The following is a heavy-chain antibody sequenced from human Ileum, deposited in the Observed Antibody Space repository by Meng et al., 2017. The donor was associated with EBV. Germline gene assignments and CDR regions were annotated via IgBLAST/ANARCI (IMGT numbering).Heavy chain of an antibody. CDR3: AREEGGRFDS. CDR1: GYKFDDYT. CDR2: INPGIGST. Sequence: VPVVQSRRYMTPHGASGEISCKASGYKFDDYTIQWLRQAPGQRLEWLGWINPGIGSTYDSKTIRGRLTITMDTSASTVYMRLTSLTSEDTAVYYCAREEGGRFDSWGQGTLVTVSS. J-gene: IGHJ4*02. D-gene: IGHD2-15*01. V-gene: IGHV1-3*01.